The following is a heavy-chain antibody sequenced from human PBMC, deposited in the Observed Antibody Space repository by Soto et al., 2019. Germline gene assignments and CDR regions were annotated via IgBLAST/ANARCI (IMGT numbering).Heavy chain of an antibody. Sequence: ASETLSLTCTVSGGSISSSSYYWGWTRQPPGKGLEWIGSIYYSGSTYYNPSLKSRVTISVDTSKNQFSLKLSSVTAADTAVYYCARLPRGESSGSYYYGMDVWGQGTTVTVSS. D-gene: IGHD6-19*01. CDR2: IYYSGST. CDR3: ARLPRGESSGSYYYGMDV. CDR1: GGSISSSSYY. V-gene: IGHV4-39*01. J-gene: IGHJ6*02.